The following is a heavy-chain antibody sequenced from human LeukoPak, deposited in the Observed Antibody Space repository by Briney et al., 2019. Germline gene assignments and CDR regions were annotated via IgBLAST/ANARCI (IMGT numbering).Heavy chain of an antibody. CDR3: ARAWGGYCSGGSCHFDY. Sequence: GRSLRLSCAASGFTFDDYAMHWVRQAPGKGLEWVSGISWNSGSIGYADSVKGRFTISRDNAKNSLYLQMNSLRAEDTAVYYCARAWGGYCSGGSCHFDYWGQGTLVTVSS. CDR1: GFTFDDYA. J-gene: IGHJ4*02. V-gene: IGHV3-9*01. CDR2: ISWNSGSI. D-gene: IGHD2-15*01.